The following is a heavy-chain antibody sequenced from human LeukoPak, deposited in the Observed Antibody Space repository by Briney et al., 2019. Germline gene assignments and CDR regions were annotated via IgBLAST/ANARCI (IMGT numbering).Heavy chain of an antibody. CDR3: ARGGYCNGGSCYQGFDY. V-gene: IGHV4-59*01. CDR2: IYYSGST. D-gene: IGHD2-15*01. CDR1: GGSISSYY. J-gene: IGHJ4*02. Sequence: SETLSLTCTVSGGSISSYYWSWIRQPPGKGLEWIGYIYYSGSTNYNPSLKSRVTISVDTSKNQFSLKLSSVTAADTAVYYCARGGYCNGGSCYQGFDYWGQGTLVTVSS.